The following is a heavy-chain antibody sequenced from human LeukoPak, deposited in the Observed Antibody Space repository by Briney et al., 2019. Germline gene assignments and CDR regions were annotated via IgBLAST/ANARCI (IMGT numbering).Heavy chain of an antibody. CDR1: GFTFSSYA. CDR2: ISGSGGST. J-gene: IGHJ3*02. D-gene: IGHD2-21*02. V-gene: IGHV3-23*01. Sequence: GGSLRLSCAASGFTFSSYAMSWVRQAPGKGLEWVSAISGSGGSTYYADSVKGRFTISRDNSKNSLYLQMNSLRAEDTAVYYCARDVFAYCGGDCYSGDAFDIWGQGTMVTVSS. CDR3: ARDVFAYCGGDCYSGDAFDI.